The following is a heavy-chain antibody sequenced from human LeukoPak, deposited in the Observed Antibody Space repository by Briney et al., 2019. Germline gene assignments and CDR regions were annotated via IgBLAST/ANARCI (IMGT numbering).Heavy chain of an antibody. J-gene: IGHJ6*02. D-gene: IGHD5/OR15-5a*01. CDR3: ARVASKGGMDV. CDR2: VHYTWNT. CDR1: GGTLNSFY. Sequence: SETLSLTCTVSGGTLNSFYWTWIRQPPGKGLEWIGHVHYTWNTKYNPSLTGRVSISLDRSKNQFSLSLSSLTAADTAVYYCARVASKGGMDVWGQGTTVIVSS. V-gene: IGHV4-59*01.